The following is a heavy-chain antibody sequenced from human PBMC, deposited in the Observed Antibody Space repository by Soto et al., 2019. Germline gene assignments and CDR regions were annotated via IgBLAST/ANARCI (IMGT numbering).Heavy chain of an antibody. Sequence: EVQLVESGGGLVQPGGSLRLSCAASGFTFSNYWMSWVRQAPGKGLEWVANIKQDGSEKYYVDSVKGRLTISRDNAKNSLYLQMNSLRAEDTAVYYCARGPFHYWGQGTLVTVSS. CDR3: ARGPFHY. J-gene: IGHJ4*02. CDR1: GFTFSNYW. CDR2: IKQDGSEK. V-gene: IGHV3-7*01.